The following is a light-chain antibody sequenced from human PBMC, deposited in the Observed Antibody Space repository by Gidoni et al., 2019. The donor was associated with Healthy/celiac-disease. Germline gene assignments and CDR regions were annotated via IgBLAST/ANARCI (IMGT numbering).Light chain of an antibody. J-gene: IGKJ1*01. CDR3: QQYGSSPYWT. V-gene: IGKV3-20*01. CDR1: QSVSSSY. Sequence: EIVLTQSPGTLSLSPGERATLSCRASQSVSSSYLAWYQQKPGQAPRLLIYGASSRATGIPDRFSGSGSGTDFTLTISRLEPEDCAVYYCQQYGSSPYWTFGQGTKVEIK. CDR2: GAS.